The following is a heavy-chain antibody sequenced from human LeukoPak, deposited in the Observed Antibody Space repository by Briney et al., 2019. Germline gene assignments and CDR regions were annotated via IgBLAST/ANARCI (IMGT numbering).Heavy chain of an antibody. J-gene: IGHJ4*02. CDR3: AGGSSTTSYYFDY. CDR2: ISSYSAHI. CDR1: GFTFSSYD. D-gene: IGHD6-13*01. V-gene: IGHV3-21*01. Sequence: PGGSLRLSCVTSGFTFSSYDMHWVRQAPGKGLEWVSSISSYSAHIYYADSVKGRFTISRDNAKNSLFLQMNSLRAEDTAVYYCAGGSSTTSYYFDYWGQGTVVTVSS.